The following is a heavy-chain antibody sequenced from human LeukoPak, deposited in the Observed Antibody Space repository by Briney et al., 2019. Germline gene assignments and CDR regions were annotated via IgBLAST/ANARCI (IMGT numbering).Heavy chain of an antibody. CDR3: ARQYCTNGVCYADGFDY. D-gene: IGHD2-8*01. V-gene: IGHV3-21*01. J-gene: IGHJ4*02. Sequence: GGSLRLSCAASGFTFSSYSMNWVRQALGKGLEWVSCISSSSSYIYYADSVKGRFTISRDNAKNSLYLQMNSLRAEDTAVYYCARQYCTNGVCYADGFDYWGQGTLVTVSS. CDR2: ISSSSSYI. CDR1: GFTFSSYS.